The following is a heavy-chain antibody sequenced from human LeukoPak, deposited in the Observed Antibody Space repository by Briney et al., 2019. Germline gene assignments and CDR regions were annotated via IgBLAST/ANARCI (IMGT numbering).Heavy chain of an antibody. J-gene: IGHJ6*03. V-gene: IGHV4-59*08. D-gene: IGHD2-21*01. Sequence: PSETLSLPCTLSVASINSSSWPWIPQSPGKALESLRFISNNGKTKYKSSFEGRVSMSLDTSKSQFSLTLSSVTAADTAVYFCARRIYSGTVRHLLYSFMDVWGKGTTVIVS. CDR2: ISNNGKT. CDR3: ARRIYSGTVRHLLYSFMDV. CDR1: VASINSSS.